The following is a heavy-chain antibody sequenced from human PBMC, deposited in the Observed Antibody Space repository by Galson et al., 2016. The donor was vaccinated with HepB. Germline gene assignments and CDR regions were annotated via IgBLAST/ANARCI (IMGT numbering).Heavy chain of an antibody. D-gene: IGHD4-17*01. V-gene: IGHV1-18*04. CDR2: ISVYDGNT. J-gene: IGHJ4*02. Sequence: SVKVSCKASGYTFTNYGITWVRQAPGQGLEWMGWISVYDGNTNCAQKLQGRVTMTTDTSTSTAYMEVRNLRSDDTAVYYCARLLTTVTAGRDYFDYWGQGSLVTVSS. CDR3: ARLLTTVTAGRDYFDY. CDR1: GYTFTNYG.